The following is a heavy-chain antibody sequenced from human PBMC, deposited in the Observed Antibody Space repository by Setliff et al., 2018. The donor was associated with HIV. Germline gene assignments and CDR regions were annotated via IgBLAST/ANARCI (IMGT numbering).Heavy chain of an antibody. D-gene: IGHD6-6*01. CDR3: VKNIGGYSSSSVFDY. CDR2: ISWDGGNT. Sequence: PGESLKISCAASGFTFDDYTMHWVRQAPGKGLEWVSIISWDGGNTYYADSVKGRFTISRDNSKNSLYLQMNSLRTEDTALYYCVKNIGGYSSSSVFDYWGQGTLVTVSS. V-gene: IGHV3-43*01. CDR1: GFTFDDYT. J-gene: IGHJ4*02.